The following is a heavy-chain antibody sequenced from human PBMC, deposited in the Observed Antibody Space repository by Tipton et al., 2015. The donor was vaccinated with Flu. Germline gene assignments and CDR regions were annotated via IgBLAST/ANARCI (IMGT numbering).Heavy chain of an antibody. J-gene: IGHJ4*02. CDR2: IYASGST. Sequence: GLMKPSETLSLMCTVSGGSISSYYWTWIRQPAGKGLEWIGRIYASGSTNYNPSFTSRVTMSVDTSKNQFSLKLSSVTAADTAVYYCARYNRVGGLDYWGQGTLVTVSS. D-gene: IGHD1-14*01. CDR1: GGSISSYY. CDR3: ARYNRVGGLDY. V-gene: IGHV4-4*07.